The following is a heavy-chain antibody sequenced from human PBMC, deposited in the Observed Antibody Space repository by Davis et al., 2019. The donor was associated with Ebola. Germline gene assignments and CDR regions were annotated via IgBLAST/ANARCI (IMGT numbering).Heavy chain of an antibody. CDR2: ISYDGSYK. J-gene: IGHJ4*02. Sequence: GESLKISCAASGFTFSTYAMGWVRQAPGKGLERVAVISYDGSYKFYADSLKGRFTISRDNSKKTLYLQMSSPRTEDTAVYYCAKGQDSGMAPGDYWGQGTVVTVSS. CDR3: AKGQDSGMAPGDY. V-gene: IGHV3-30*18. CDR1: GFTFSTYA. D-gene: IGHD5-18*01.